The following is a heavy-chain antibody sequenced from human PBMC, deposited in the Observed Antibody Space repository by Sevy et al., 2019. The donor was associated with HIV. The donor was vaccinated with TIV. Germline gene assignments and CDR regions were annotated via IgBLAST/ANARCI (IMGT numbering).Heavy chain of an antibody. CDR1: GDSVSNTIYY. J-gene: IGHJ4*02. CDR2: MKTSGST. CDR3: ARWNYYDSRGFSSFDY. D-gene: IGHD3-22*01. Sequence: SETLSLTCTVSGDSVSNTIYYWSWIRQPAGKGLEWIGRMKTSGSTNYNPSLKSRVTISVDTSKNQFSLKLSSVTAADTAVYYCARWNYYDSRGFSSFDYWGQGTLVTVSS. V-gene: IGHV4-61*02.